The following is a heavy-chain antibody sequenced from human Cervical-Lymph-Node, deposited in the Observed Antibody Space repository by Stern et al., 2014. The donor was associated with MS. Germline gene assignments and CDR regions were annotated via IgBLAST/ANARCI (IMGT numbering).Heavy chain of an antibody. Sequence: VQLEESGPGLVKPSGTLSLTCAVSGGSISSSNWWSWVRQPPGKGLEWIGEIYHSGSTNYNPSLKSRVTLSGDKSKNNVSLKLSSVTAADTAVYYCAREDYSSSYDAFDIWGQGTMVTVSS. CDR2: IYHSGST. CDR3: AREDYSSSYDAFDI. J-gene: IGHJ3*02. V-gene: IGHV4-4*02. CDR1: GGSISSSNW. D-gene: IGHD6-6*01.